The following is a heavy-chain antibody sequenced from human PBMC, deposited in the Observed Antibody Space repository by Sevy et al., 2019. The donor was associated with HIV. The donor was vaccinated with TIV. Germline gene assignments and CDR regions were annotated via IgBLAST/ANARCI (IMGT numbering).Heavy chain of an antibody. CDR3: ARQGRPSHCSGGSCYYFDY. CDR2: ISYDGSNK. CDR1: GFTFSSYA. V-gene: IGHV3-30-3*01. D-gene: IGHD2-15*01. Sequence: GGSLRLSCAASGFTFSSYAMHWVRQAPGKGLEWVAVISYDGSNKYYAGYGKGRFTISGDISKNTLYLQMNSLRAVDTAVYYCARQGRPSHCSGGSCYYFDYWGQGTLVTVSS. J-gene: IGHJ4*02.